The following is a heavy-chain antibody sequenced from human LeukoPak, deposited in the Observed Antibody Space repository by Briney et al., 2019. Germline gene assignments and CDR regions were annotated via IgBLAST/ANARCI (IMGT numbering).Heavy chain of an antibody. D-gene: IGHD6-13*01. CDR3: ASYDGDSSSWYLFGY. J-gene: IGHJ4*02. Sequence: ASVKVSCKTSGYSFILYGISWVRQATGQGLEWMGWMNPNSGNTGYAQKFQGRVTMTRNASISTAYMELSSLRSEDTAVYYCASYDGDSSSWYLFGYWGQGTLVTVSS. CDR2: MNPNSGNT. V-gene: IGHV1-8*02. CDR1: GYSFILYG.